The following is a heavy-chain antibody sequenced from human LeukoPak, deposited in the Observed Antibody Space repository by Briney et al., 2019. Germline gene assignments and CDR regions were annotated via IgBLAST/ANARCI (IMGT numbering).Heavy chain of an antibody. D-gene: IGHD3-3*01. J-gene: IGHJ4*02. Sequence: SETLSLTCTVSGGSISSGDYYWSWIRQPPGKGLEWIGYIYYSGSTYYNPSLKSRVTISVDTSKNQFSLKLSSVTAADTAVYYCARHQRYYDFLIDYWGQGTLVTVSS. CDR1: GGSISSGDYY. V-gene: IGHV4-30-4*08. CDR2: IYYSGST. CDR3: ARHQRYYDFLIDY.